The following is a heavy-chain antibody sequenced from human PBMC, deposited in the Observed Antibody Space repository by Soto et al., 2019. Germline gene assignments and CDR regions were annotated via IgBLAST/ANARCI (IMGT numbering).Heavy chain of an antibody. Sequence: SETLSLTCTVSGGPISSGGYYWSWIRQHPAKGLEWIGYIYYSGSTYYNPALKSRATISVDMSENQFSLKLTSVTAADTATYYCAREGSGRGLRYNWFDRWGQGTLVTVSS. D-gene: IGHD4-17*01. CDR3: AREGSGRGLRYNWFDR. CDR2: IYYSGST. V-gene: IGHV4-31*03. J-gene: IGHJ5*02. CDR1: GGPISSGGYY.